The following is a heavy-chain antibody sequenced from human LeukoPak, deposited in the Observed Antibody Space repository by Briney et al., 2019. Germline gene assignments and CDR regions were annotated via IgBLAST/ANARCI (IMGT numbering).Heavy chain of an antibody. CDR2: IYYSGTT. CDR3: ARQGERYYDFWSGANYYYGMDV. V-gene: IGHV4-59*08. Sequence: PSETLSLTCTVSGGSISSYYWSWIRQPPGKGLEWIGYIYYSGTTNYNPSLKSRVTISVDTSKNQFSLKLSSVTAADTAVYYCARQGERYYDFWSGANYYYGMDVWGQGTTVTVSS. CDR1: GGSISSYY. D-gene: IGHD3-3*01. J-gene: IGHJ6*02.